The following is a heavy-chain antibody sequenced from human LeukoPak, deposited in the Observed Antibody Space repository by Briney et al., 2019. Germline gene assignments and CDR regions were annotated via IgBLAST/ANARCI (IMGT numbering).Heavy chain of an antibody. CDR3: AKSEDGWYSH. D-gene: IGHD6-19*01. J-gene: IGHJ4*02. CDR1: GFAFSSYS. V-gene: IGHV3-21*04. Sequence: PGGSLRLSCAASGFAFSSYSMNWVRQAPGKGLEWVSSISSSSSYIYYVDSVKGRFTISRDNAKKSVYLQMNSLRAEDTAIYYCAKSEDGWYSHWGQGTLVTVSS. CDR2: ISSSSSYI.